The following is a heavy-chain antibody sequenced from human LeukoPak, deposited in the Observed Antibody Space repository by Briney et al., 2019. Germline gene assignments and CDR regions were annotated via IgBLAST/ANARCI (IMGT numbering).Heavy chain of an antibody. J-gene: IGHJ2*01. CDR2: MNPGTGTT. D-gene: IGHD5-12*01. V-gene: IGHV1-2*02. Sequence: APVKVSGKASGFVFTGYYMHWVRQAPGQGLEWSGGMNPGTGTTKYSQKFEGRVTMSRDTSSTTAYMEVNSLSSEDTSVYYCARDESGFSPYWYFDLWGRSTPVTVSS. CDR1: GFVFTGYY. CDR3: ARDESGFSPYWYFDL.